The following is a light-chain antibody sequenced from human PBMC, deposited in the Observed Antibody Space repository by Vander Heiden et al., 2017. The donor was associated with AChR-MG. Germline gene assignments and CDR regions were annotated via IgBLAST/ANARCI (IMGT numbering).Light chain of an antibody. J-gene: IGLJ1*01. CDR3: SSYTGSNTLV. Sequence: PGQSITISCSGTSSDVGGYNFVSWYQQHPGKAPKVIIYDVSNRPSGVSNRFSGSKSGNTASLTISGLQAEDEADYYCSSYTGSNTLVFGTGTKVTVL. V-gene: IGLV2-14*03. CDR1: SSDVGGYNF. CDR2: DVS.